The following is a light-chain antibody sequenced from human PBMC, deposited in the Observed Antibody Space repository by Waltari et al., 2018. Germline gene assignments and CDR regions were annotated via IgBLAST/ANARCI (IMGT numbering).Light chain of an antibody. CDR3: QQYGTSTLT. V-gene: IGKV3-20*01. CDR2: RTS. J-gene: IGKJ4*01. CDR1: QSVSRTY. Sequence: EIVLTQSPGTLSLSPGERATLSCRASQSVSRTYLAWYQQKPGQAPRLLICRTSTRATGIPDRFSGSGSGTDFTLTISRLEPEDFAVYYCQQYGTSTLTFGGGTKVEIK.